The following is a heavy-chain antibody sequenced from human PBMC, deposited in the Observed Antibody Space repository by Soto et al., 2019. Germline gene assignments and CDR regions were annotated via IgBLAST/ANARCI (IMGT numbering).Heavy chain of an antibody. CDR3: AREAGDDYGDFDDY. J-gene: IGHJ4*02. D-gene: IGHD4-17*01. V-gene: IGHV4-31*03. CDR1: GGSISSGGYY. Sequence: SETLSLTCTVSGGSISSGGYYWSWIRQHPGKGLEWIGYIYYSGSTYYNPSLKSRVTISVDTSKNQFSLKLTSVTAADTAVYYCAREAGDDYGDFDDYWGQGTQVTVSS. CDR2: IYYSGST.